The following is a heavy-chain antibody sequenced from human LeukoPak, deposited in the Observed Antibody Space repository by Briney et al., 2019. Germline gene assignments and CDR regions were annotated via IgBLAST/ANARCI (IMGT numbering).Heavy chain of an antibody. Sequence: PSETLFLTCAVYGGSFSGYYWSWIRQPPGKGLEWIGEINHSGSTNYNPSLKSRVTISVDTSKNQFSLKLSSVAAADTAVYYCARGGCSSTSCPTPYYYYGMDVWGQGTTVTVSS. D-gene: IGHD2-2*01. CDR2: INHSGST. CDR1: GGSFSGYY. J-gene: IGHJ6*02. V-gene: IGHV4-34*01. CDR3: ARGGCSSTSCPTPYYYYGMDV.